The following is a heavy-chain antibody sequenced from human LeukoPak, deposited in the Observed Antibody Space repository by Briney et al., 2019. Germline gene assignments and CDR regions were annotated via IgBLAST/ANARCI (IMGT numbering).Heavy chain of an antibody. Sequence: ASVKVSCKASGYTFTGYYMHWVRQAPGQGLEWMGWINPNSGGTNYAQKFQGRVTMTRDTSISTAYMELSRLRSDDTAVYYCARLLAGPTETVFAVAGTVDSRAYWGQGTLVTVSS. J-gene: IGHJ4*02. CDR2: INPNSGGT. CDR3: ARLLAGPTETVFAVAGTVDSRAY. CDR1: GYTFTGYY. D-gene: IGHD6-19*01. V-gene: IGHV1-2*02.